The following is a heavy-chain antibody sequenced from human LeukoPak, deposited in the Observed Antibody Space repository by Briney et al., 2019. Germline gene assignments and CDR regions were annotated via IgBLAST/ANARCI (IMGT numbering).Heavy chain of an antibody. Sequence: KASETLSLTCAVSGYSISSGYYWGWIRQPPGKGLEWIGSIYHSGGTYYNPSLKSRVTISVDTSKNQFSLKLSSVTAADTAVYYCARDVEDCGGDCYYFDYWGQGTLVTVST. CDR3: ARDVEDCGGDCYYFDY. CDR1: GYSISSGYY. CDR2: IYHSGGT. D-gene: IGHD2-21*02. J-gene: IGHJ4*02. V-gene: IGHV4-38-2*02.